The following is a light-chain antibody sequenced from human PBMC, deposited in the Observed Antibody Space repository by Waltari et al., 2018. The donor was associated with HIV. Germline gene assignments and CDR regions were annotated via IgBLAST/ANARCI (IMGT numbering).Light chain of an antibody. J-gene: IGKJ4*01. CDR3: QQFKSYPHT. V-gene: IGKV1-13*02. CDR2: DGC. CDR1: QGIRST. Sequence: AIQLTQSPSSLSASAGDRVTITCRASQGIRSTVAWYQQKAGKAPKLLIYDGCSLESGVPSRFSGTGSGTDFTLIINSLQPEDFATYYCQQFKSYPHTFGGGTKVGIK.